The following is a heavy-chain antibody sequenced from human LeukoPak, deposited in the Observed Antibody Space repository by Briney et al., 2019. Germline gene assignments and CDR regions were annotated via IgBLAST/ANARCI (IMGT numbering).Heavy chain of an antibody. V-gene: IGHV3-48*04. CDR1: GFTFGPYA. Sequence: GGSLRLSCAASGFTFGPYAMNWVRLAPGKGLQWVAYISWDSSTIRYSDSVRGRFTISRDNAKNSLYLQMNSLRVEDTAVYYCARDADGNTDHWGQGTLVTVSS. CDR2: ISWDSSTI. J-gene: IGHJ4*02. CDR3: ARDADGNTDH.